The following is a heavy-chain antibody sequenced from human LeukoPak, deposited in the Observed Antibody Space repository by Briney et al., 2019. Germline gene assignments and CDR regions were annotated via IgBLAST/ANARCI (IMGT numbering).Heavy chain of an antibody. Sequence: PSETLSLTCTVSGGSISSSSYYWGWIRQPPGKGLEWIGSIYYSGSTYYNPSLKSRVTISVDTSKNQFSLKLSSVTAADTAVYYCARSPRGYSYGYNWFDPWGQGTLVTVSS. D-gene: IGHD5-18*01. CDR3: ARSPRGYSYGYNWFDP. CDR2: IYYSGST. V-gene: IGHV4-39*01. J-gene: IGHJ5*02. CDR1: GGSISSSSYY.